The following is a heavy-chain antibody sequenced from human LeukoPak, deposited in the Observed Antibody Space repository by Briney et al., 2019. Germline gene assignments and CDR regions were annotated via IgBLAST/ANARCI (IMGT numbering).Heavy chain of an antibody. CDR1: GYSFTSYW. V-gene: IGHV5-51*01. J-gene: IGHJ4*02. CDR3: ARFLYDFWSGYYSFDY. Sequence: GESLKISCKGSGYSFTSYWIGWVRQMPGKGLEWMGIIYPGDSDTRYSPSFQGQVTISADKSISTAYLQWSSLKASDTAMYYCARFLYDFWSGYYSFDYWGQGTLVTVSS. CDR2: IYPGDSDT. D-gene: IGHD3-3*01.